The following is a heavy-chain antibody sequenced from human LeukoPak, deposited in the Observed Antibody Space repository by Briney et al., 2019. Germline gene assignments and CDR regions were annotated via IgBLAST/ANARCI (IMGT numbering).Heavy chain of an antibody. V-gene: IGHV3-48*01. CDR3: AKDEFAAAGSFDY. Sequence: GGSLRLSCAASGFTFSSYTMNWVRQAPGKGLEWISYISSSSSSIYYADSVKGRFTISRDNAKNSLYLQMNSLRAEDTAVYYCAKDEFAAAGSFDYWGQGTLVTVSS. CDR2: ISSSSSSI. CDR1: GFTFSSYT. D-gene: IGHD6-13*01. J-gene: IGHJ4*02.